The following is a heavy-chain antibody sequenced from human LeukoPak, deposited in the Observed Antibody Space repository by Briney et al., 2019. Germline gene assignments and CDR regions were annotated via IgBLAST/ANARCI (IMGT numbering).Heavy chain of an antibody. D-gene: IGHD1-26*01. V-gene: IGHV1-2*02. CDR2: INPNNGGI. J-gene: IGHJ4*02. Sequence: GASVKVSCKASGHTFTGYYIHWVRQAPGQGLEWMGWINPNNGGIKYTQKFLGRVTMTGDTSINTAYMEVTSLRSDDTAVYYCTRRLGGSSEGYDYWGQGTLVTVPS. CDR1: GHTFTGYY. CDR3: TRRLGGSSEGYDY.